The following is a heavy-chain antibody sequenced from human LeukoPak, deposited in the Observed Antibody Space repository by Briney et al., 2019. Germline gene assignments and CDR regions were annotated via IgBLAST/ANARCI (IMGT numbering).Heavy chain of an antibody. J-gene: IGHJ5*02. CDR3: ARDPVDLGNWFDP. V-gene: IGHV4-61*02. CDR2: IYTSGST. Sequence: SETLSLTCTVSGGSISSGSYYWSWIRQPAGKGLEWIGRIYTSGSTNYNPSLKSRVTISVDTSKNQFSLKLSSVTVADTAVYYCARDPVDLGNWFDPWGQGTLVTVSS. CDR1: GGSISSGSYY.